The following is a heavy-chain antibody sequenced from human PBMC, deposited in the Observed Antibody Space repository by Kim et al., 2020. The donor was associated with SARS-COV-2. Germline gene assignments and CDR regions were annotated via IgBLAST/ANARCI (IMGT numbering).Heavy chain of an antibody. CDR2: IDLRYSYT. V-gene: IGHV5-10-1*01. Sequence: GESLKISCKGSGYTFTSHWITWVRQMPGKGLEWMGRIDLRYSYTTYSPSFQGHVTISADKSISTAYLQWSSLKASDTAIYYCARGSDYDYWGQGTLVTVS. CDR3: ARGSDYDY. J-gene: IGHJ4*02. D-gene: IGHD4-17*01. CDR1: GYTFTSHW.